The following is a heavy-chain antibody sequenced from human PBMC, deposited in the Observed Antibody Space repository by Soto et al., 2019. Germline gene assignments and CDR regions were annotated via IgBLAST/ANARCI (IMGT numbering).Heavy chain of an antibody. Sequence: EVQLVESGGGLAQPGGSLRLSCAASGFTFSSYEMNWVRQAPGKTLEWVSYISSAGDSSYYADSVKSRFTISRDNAKNSLYLQMNSLRVEDTAVYYCARVYCSTTTCHVQAFDSWCQGTLVTVSS. CDR2: ISSAGDSS. D-gene: IGHD2-2*01. J-gene: IGHJ4*02. CDR1: GFTFSSYE. CDR3: ARVYCSTTTCHVQAFDS. V-gene: IGHV3-48*03.